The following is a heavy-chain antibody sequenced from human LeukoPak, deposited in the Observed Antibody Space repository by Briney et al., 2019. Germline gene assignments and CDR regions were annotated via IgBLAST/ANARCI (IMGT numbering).Heavy chain of an antibody. CDR3: ARDSGTYYYYYMDV. Sequence: PGGSLRLSCAASGFTFSSYSMNWVRQAPGKGLEWVSYISSSCSTIYYADSVKGRFTISRDNAKNSLYLQMNSLRAEDTAVYYCARDSGTYYYYYMDVWGKGTTVTVSS. D-gene: IGHD3-10*01. CDR2: ISSSCSTI. V-gene: IGHV3-48*04. J-gene: IGHJ6*03. CDR1: GFTFSSYS.